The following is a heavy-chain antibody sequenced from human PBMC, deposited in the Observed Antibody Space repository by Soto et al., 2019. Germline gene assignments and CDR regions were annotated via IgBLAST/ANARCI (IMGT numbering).Heavy chain of an antibody. CDR1: GGSVSSGNYY. CDR3: ARSMFYSDGTNYSPFEY. J-gene: IGHJ4*02. D-gene: IGHD3-22*01. V-gene: IGHV4-61*01. Sequence: QVQLQESGPGLVKPSETLSLTCTVSGGSVSSGNYYWSWIRQPPGKGLEWIGYFYYTGSINYNPSLKSRVTIFIDASTNQFSLTLYSVTAADTAVYYCARSMFYSDGTNYSPFEYCGQGTLVTASS. CDR2: FYYTGSI.